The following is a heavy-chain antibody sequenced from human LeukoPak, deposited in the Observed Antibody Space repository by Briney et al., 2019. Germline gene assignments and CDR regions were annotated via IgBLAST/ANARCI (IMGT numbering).Heavy chain of an antibody. J-gene: IGHJ4*02. D-gene: IGHD3-22*01. CDR1: GYTFTGYY. CDR2: INPNRGGT. Sequence: ASVKVSCKASGYTFTGYYMHWVRQAPGQGLEWMGWINPNRGGTNYAQKFQGRVTMTRDTSISTAYMELSRLSSDDTAVYYCARAHDSSGYYFGYWGQGTLVTVSS. V-gene: IGHV1-2*02. CDR3: ARAHDSSGYYFGY.